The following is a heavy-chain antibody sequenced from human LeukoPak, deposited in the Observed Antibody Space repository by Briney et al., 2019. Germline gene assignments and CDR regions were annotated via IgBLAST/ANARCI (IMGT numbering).Heavy chain of an antibody. Sequence: GGSLRLSCAASGLSISNDWMSWVRKAPGKGRNGVALVKSKSAGETTDYAAPVKGRFTISRDDSKNTLYLQMNSLKTEDTAVYYCTLIQGWGSGSYYRDFWGQGTLVTVSS. CDR3: TLIQGWGSGSYYRDF. D-gene: IGHD3-10*01. CDR1: GLSISNDW. V-gene: IGHV3-15*01. J-gene: IGHJ4*02. CDR2: VKSKSAGETT.